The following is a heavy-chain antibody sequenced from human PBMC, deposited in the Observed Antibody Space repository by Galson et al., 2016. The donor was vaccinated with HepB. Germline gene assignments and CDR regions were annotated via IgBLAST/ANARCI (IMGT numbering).Heavy chain of an antibody. CDR3: ARDVARGVAVVGDY. CDR1: GFTFSDYG. D-gene: IGHD6-19*01. CDR2: IWYDGSVK. Sequence: SLRLSCAASGFTFSDYGMHWVRQAPGKGLEWLAVIWYDGSVKYYGDTVKGRFTISRDNSKNTLYLQMNRLRAEDTAVYYCARDVARGVAVVGDYWGQGALVTVSS. J-gene: IGHJ4*02. V-gene: IGHV3-33*01.